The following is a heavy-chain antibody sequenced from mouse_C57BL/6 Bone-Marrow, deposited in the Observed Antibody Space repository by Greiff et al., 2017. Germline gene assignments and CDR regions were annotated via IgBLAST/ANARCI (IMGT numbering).Heavy chain of an antibody. Sequence: QVQLQQPGTELVKPGASVKLSCKASGYTFTSYWMHWVKQRPGHGLEWIGNINPSNGGTNYNEKFKSKATLTVDKSSSTAYMQLSSLTSEDSAVYYCARYSNYVDYAMDYWGQGTSVTVSS. CDR2: INPSNGGT. CDR3: ARYSNYVDYAMDY. V-gene: IGHV1-53*01. J-gene: IGHJ4*01. D-gene: IGHD2-5*01. CDR1: GYTFTSYW.